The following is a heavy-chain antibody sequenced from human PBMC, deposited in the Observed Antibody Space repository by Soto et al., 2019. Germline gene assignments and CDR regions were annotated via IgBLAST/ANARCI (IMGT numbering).Heavy chain of an antibody. J-gene: IGHJ4*02. Sequence: ASVKVSCKTSGGTFSSYAISWVRQAPGQGLEWMGGIIPIFGTANYAQKFQGRVTITADESTSTAYMELSSLRSEDTAVYYCAGFSDRFLFDYCGQGTLVTVSS. CDR1: GGTFSSYA. CDR3: AGFSDRFLFDY. CDR2: IIPIFGTA. D-gene: IGHD3-16*02. V-gene: IGHV1-69*13.